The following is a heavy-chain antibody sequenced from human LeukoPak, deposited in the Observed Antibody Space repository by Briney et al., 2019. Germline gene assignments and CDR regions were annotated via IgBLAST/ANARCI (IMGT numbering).Heavy chain of an antibody. CDR2: IFYSGST. J-gene: IGHJ6*03. CDR1: GGSISTSNYY. Sequence: PSETLSLTCTVSGGSISTSNYYWGWIRQPPGKGLEWIGNIFYSGSTYYSPSLKSRVTISLDTSRNQFSLKLNSVTAADTAVYYCARASGSNILTGPLYYYYYMDVWGKGTTVTVSS. CDR3: ARASGSNILTGPLYYYYYMDV. D-gene: IGHD3-9*01. V-gene: IGHV4-39*07.